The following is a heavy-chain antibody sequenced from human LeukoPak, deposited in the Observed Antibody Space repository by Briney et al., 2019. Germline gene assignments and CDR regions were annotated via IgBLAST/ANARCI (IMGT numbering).Heavy chain of an antibody. CDR1: GFTFSSYA. CDR3: AKDYDSSGYYCTDY. J-gene: IGHJ4*02. D-gene: IGHD3-22*01. CDR2: VSGSGGGT. Sequence: GRSLRLSCAASGFTFSSYAMSWVGQAPGKGLDWVSGVSGSGGGTYYADSVKGRFTISRDNSKNTLYLQMKSLRAEDTAVYYCAKDYDSSGYYCTDYWGQGTLVTVSS. V-gene: IGHV3-23*01.